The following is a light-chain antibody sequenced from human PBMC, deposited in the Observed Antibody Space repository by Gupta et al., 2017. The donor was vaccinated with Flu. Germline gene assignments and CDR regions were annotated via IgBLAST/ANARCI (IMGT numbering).Light chain of an antibody. CDR2: GAS. CDR3: QQYNNWSALT. Sequence: ILMTQSPATLSVSPGERAALSCRASQNVFNNLAWYQQKPGQAPRLLIYGASTRATGIPARFSGSGSGTEFTLTISSLQPEDFAVYYCQQYNNWSALTFGGGTKVEI. CDR1: QNVFNN. J-gene: IGKJ4*01. V-gene: IGKV3-15*01.